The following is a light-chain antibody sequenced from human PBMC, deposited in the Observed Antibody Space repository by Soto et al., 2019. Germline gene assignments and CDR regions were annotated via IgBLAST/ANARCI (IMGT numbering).Light chain of an antibody. Sequence: DVVLNQSPLSLPVALGQPASISCRSSQSLVFSDGNTYLNWFQQRAGQSPRRIIYKVSNRDSGDPDRFSGSGSSTDFILKISSVEAGDVGVYFCMQGTRGLWRFGQGTKVELK. CDR1: QSLVFSDGNTY. V-gene: IGKV2-30*01. CDR2: KVS. CDR3: MQGTRGLWR. J-gene: IGKJ1*01.